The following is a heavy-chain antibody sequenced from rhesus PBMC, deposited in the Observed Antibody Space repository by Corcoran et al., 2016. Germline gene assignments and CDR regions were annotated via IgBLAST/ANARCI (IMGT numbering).Heavy chain of an antibody. CDR1: GGSISDNSY. CDR3: ARDYVLSY. J-gene: IGHJ4*01. D-gene: IGHD2-2*01. V-gene: IGHV4S9*01. Sequence: QVPLQESGPGLVKPSETLSLTCAVSGGSISDNSYWNCIPQSPGKGLEWIGNMYGSSGSTYYNPSLKSRVTTSKDTTKNQSYLKLTSVTAADTAVYYCARDYVLSYWGQGVLVTVSS. CDR2: MYGSSGST.